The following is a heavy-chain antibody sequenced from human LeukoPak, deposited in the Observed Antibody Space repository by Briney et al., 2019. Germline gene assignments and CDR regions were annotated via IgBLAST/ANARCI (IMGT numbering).Heavy chain of an antibody. CDR3: AKGEPFYGGSSKAPPPPDY. CDR1: GFTFDDYT. D-gene: IGHD4-23*01. V-gene: IGHV3-43*01. Sequence: HAGGSLRLFCAASGFTFDDYTMHWVRQAPGKGLEWVSLISWDGGSTYYADSVKGRFTISRDNSKNSLYLQMNSLRTEDTALYYCAKGEPFYGGSSKAPPPPDYWGQGTLVTVPS. J-gene: IGHJ4*02. CDR2: ISWDGGST.